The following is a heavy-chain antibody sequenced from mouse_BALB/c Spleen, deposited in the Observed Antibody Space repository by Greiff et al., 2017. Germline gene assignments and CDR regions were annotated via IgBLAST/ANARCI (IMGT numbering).Heavy chain of an antibody. CDR3: AKGGDGYHGGWFAY. CDR1: GFSLTSYG. CDR2: IWAGGST. J-gene: IGHJ3*01. V-gene: IGHV2-9*02. D-gene: IGHD2-3*01. Sequence: VKLMESGPGLVAPSQSLSITCTVSGFSLTSYGVHWVRQPPGKGLEWLGVIWAGGSTNYHSSLMSRMSICKDNSKSQVFIKMNSLQTDDTAMYSCAKGGDGYHGGWFAYWGQGTLVTVSA.